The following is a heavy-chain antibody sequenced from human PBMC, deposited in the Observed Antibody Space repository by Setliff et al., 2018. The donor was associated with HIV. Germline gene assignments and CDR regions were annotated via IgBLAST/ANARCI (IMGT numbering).Heavy chain of an antibody. CDR2: IYTTGST. Sequence: SETLSLTCTVSGGSMSTHYWSWIRQTPGKGLEWIGHIYTTGSTHYNPSLRSRVTISIDTSKSHFSLRLKSVTAADTTLYYCASGSPFDGFDMWGQGTMVTVSS. CDR3: ASGSPFDGFDM. V-gene: IGHV4-59*11. D-gene: IGHD1-26*01. J-gene: IGHJ3*02. CDR1: GGSMSTHY.